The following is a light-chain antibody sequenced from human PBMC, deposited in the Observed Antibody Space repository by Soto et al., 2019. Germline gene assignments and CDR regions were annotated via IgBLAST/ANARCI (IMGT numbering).Light chain of an antibody. V-gene: IGKV3-20*01. CDR3: QQYGSSPFT. CDR2: GAS. Sequence: EVVLTQSPVTLSLSPGERATLSCRASQSVSSPYLAWYQQKPGQPPRLLIYGASSRATDIPDRFIGSGSGTEFTLTIARLAPEDFAMYYCQQYGSSPFTFGPETKVVI. CDR1: QSVSSPY. J-gene: IGKJ3*01.